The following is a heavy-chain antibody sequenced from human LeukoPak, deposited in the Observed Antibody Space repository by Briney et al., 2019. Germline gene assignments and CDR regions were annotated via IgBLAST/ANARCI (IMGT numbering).Heavy chain of an antibody. CDR1: GGSISSSSYY. D-gene: IGHD6-13*01. J-gene: IGHJ4*02. V-gene: IGHV4-39*01. CDR2: IYYSGST. Sequence: PSETLSLTCTVSGGSISSSSYYWGWIRQPPGKGLEWIGGIYYSGSTYYNPSLKSRVTISVDTSKNQFSLKLSSVTAADTAVYYCARRSIAAAQGYFDYWGQGTLVTVSS. CDR3: ARRSIAAAQGYFDY.